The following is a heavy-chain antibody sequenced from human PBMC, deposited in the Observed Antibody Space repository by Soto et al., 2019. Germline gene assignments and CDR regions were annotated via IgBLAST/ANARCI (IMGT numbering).Heavy chain of an antibody. V-gene: IGHV4-30-4*01. Sequence: SETLSLTCTVSGGSISSGDYYWSWIRQPPGKGLECIGYIYYSGSTYHNPSLKSRVTISVDTSKNQFSLKLSSVTAADTAVYYCASRKSSPYFDYWGQGTLVTVSS. CDR2: IYYSGST. CDR1: GGSISSGDYY. D-gene: IGHD3-10*01. J-gene: IGHJ4*02. CDR3: ASRKSSPYFDY.